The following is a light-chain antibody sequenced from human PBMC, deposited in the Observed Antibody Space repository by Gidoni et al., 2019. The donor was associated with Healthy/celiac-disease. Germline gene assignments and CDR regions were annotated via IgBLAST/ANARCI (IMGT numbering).Light chain of an antibody. V-gene: IGKV1-5*03. Sequence: DIQMTQSPFTLSASVGDRVTITCRASQSISSWLAWYQQKPGKAPKLLIYKASSLESGVPSRFSGSGSGTEFTLTISSLQPDDFATYYCQQYNSYSLPFTFGPGTKVDIK. CDR3: QQYNSYSLPFT. J-gene: IGKJ3*01. CDR1: QSISSW. CDR2: KAS.